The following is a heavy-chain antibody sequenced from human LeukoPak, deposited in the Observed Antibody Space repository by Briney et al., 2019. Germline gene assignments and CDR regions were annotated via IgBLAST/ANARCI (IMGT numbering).Heavy chain of an antibody. CDR1: GGTFSSYA. D-gene: IGHD3-10*01. V-gene: IGHV1-69*06. CDR2: INPIFGTA. Sequence: SVKVSCKASGGTFSSYAISWVRQAPGQGLEWMGGINPIFGTANYAQKFQGRVTITADKSTSTAYMKLSSLRSEDTAVYYCARARGSTYYYGSGPYYYYGMDVWGKGTTVTVSS. CDR3: ARARGSTYYYGSGPYYYYGMDV. J-gene: IGHJ6*04.